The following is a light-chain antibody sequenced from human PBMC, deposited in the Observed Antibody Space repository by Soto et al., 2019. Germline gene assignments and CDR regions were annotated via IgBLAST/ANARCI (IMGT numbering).Light chain of an antibody. Sequence: QSALTQPASVSGSPGQSITISCTGTSSDVGDYKYVSWYQQPPGKAPKLMIYDVSNRPSGVSTRFSGSKSGNSASLTISGLQADDEADYYCVSYTSSRSVVFGGGTKLTVL. V-gene: IGLV2-14*01. CDR3: VSYTSSRSVV. CDR1: SSDVGDYKY. J-gene: IGLJ2*01. CDR2: DVS.